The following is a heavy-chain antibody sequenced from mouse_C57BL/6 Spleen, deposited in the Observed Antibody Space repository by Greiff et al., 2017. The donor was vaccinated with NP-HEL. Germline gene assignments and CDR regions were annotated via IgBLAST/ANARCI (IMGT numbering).Heavy chain of an antibody. CDR2: ISSGSSTI. D-gene: IGHD1-1*01. CDR3: ARHGSTFYYAMDY. V-gene: IGHV5-17*01. Sequence: EVHLVASGGGLVKPGGSLKLSCAASGFTFSDYGMHWVRQAPEKGLEWVAYISSGSSTIYYADTVKGRFTISRDNAKNTLFLQMTSLRSEDTAMYYCARHGSTFYYAMDYWGQGTSVTVSS. CDR1: GFTFSDYG. J-gene: IGHJ4*01.